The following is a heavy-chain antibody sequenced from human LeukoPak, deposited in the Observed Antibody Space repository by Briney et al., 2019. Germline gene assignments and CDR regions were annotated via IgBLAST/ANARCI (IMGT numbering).Heavy chain of an antibody. Sequence: SETLSLTCAVYGGSFSGYYWSWIRQPPGKGLEWIGEINHSGSTNYNPSLKSRVTISVDTSKNQFSLKLSSVTAADTAVFYCARHSAAGTDYWGQGTLVTVSS. J-gene: IGHJ4*02. CDR3: ARHSAAGTDY. CDR1: GGSFSGYY. D-gene: IGHD6-13*01. CDR2: INHSGST. V-gene: IGHV4-34*01.